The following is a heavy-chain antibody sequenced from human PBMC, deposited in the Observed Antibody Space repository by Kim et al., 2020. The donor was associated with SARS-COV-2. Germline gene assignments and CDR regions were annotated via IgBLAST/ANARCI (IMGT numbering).Heavy chain of an antibody. Sequence: IGYADSVKGRFTMSKDNTKNSLDLQMNSLRAEDTALYYCAKDFVRGVMDVWGQGTTVTVSS. CDR2: I. D-gene: IGHD3-10*02. V-gene: IGHV3-9*01. J-gene: IGHJ6*02. CDR3: AKDFVRGVMDV.